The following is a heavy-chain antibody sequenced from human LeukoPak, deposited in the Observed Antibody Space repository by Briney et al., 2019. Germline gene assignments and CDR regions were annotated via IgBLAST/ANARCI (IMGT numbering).Heavy chain of an antibody. V-gene: IGHV4-39*01. CDR2: IYYSGST. CDR1: GGSISSSSYY. CDR3: ARRVHNFNYHDSPDAFDI. D-gene: IGHD3-22*01. Sequence: SETLSLTCTVSGGSISSSSYYWGWIRQPPGKGLEWIGSIYYSGSTYYNPSLKSRVTISVDTSKNQFSLKLSSVTAADTAVYYCARRVHNFNYHDSPDAFDIWGQGTMVTVSS. J-gene: IGHJ3*02.